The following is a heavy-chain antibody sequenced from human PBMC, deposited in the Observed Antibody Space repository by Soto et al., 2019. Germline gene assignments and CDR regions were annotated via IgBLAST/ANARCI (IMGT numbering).Heavy chain of an antibody. D-gene: IGHD5-12*01. J-gene: IGHJ4*02. CDR1: GFTFTSSA. CDR3: AAAQDGYNFGFDY. CDR2: IVVGSGNT. Sequence: QMQLVQSGPEVKKPGTSVKVSCKASGFTFTSSAVQWVRQARGQRLEWIGWIVVGSGNTNYAQKFQERVTITRDMSNSTAYMELSSLRSEDTAVYYCAAAQDGYNFGFDYWGQGTLVTVSS. V-gene: IGHV1-58*01.